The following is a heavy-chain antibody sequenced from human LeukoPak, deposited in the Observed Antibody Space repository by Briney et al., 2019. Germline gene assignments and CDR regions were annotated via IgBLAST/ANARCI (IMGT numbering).Heavy chain of an antibody. CDR2: IYPGDSDT. J-gene: IGHJ4*02. D-gene: IGHD2-8*01. CDR3: ARNLYELLTVYDY. V-gene: IGHV5-51*01. Sequence: GESLKISCKGSGYSFTNYWIGWVRQMPGKGLEWMGIIYPGDSDTRYSPSFQGQVTISADKSISTAYLQWSSLKASDTAMYYCARNLYELLTVYDYWGQGTLVTVSS. CDR1: GYSFTNYW.